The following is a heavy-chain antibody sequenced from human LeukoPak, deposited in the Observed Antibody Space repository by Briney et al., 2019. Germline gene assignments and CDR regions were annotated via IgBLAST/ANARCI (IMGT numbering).Heavy chain of an antibody. J-gene: IGHJ1*01. CDR2: IYYSGST. CDR1: GGSISSHY. V-gene: IGHV4-59*11. CDR3: ARAWIAAAGTVYFQH. D-gene: IGHD6-13*01. Sequence: SETLSLTCTVPGGSISSHYWSWIRQPPGKGLELIGYIYYSGSTNYNPSLKSRVTISVDTSKNQFSLKLSSVTAADTAVYYCARAWIAAAGTVYFQHWGQGTLVTVSS.